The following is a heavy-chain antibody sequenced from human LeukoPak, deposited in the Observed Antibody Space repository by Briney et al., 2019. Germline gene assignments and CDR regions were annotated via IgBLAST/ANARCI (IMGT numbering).Heavy chain of an antibody. CDR1: GYTFTGYY. J-gene: IGHJ4*02. Sequence: APVKVSCKASGYTFTGYYMHWLRQAPGQGLEWMGWINPISGGTNYVQKFQGRVTMTSDTSISTAYVELSRLTSDDTAVYCCARGGGSSWYTADYFDYWGQGTLVTVSS. CDR3: ARGGGSSWYTADYFDY. D-gene: IGHD6-13*01. CDR2: INPISGGT. V-gene: IGHV1-2*02.